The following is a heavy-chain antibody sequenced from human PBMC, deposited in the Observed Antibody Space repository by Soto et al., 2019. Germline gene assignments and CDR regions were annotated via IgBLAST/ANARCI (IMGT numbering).Heavy chain of an antibody. CDR3: ARGPVTTVTYDAFDI. CDR1: GFTFSTDA. Sequence: PGGSLRLSCAASGFTFSTDAMSWVRQAPGKGLEWVSGISAGGSITDFADSVKGRFSISRDNSKNTLYLQMNSLRAEDTAVYYCARGPVTTVTYDAFDIWGQGTMVTVSS. J-gene: IGHJ3*02. CDR2: ISAGGSIT. V-gene: IGHV3-23*01. D-gene: IGHD4-17*01.